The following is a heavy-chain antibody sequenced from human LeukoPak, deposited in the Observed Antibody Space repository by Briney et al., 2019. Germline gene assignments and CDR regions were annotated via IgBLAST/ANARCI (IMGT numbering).Heavy chain of an antibody. J-gene: IGHJ6*02. CDR2: INANSGGT. CDR3: AIGQDLGVAMHYYYVLPV. V-gene: IGHV1-2*06. D-gene: IGHD3-10*02. Sequence: ASVKVSCKSSGYTFTGYQMHWVRQAPGQGLEWMGRINANSGGTNTAQKFQGRVTMTRDTSKTTAYMELSGLRSEDTAMYYCAIGQDLGVAMHYYYVLPVSGQRTTVTVSS. CDR1: GYTFTGYQ.